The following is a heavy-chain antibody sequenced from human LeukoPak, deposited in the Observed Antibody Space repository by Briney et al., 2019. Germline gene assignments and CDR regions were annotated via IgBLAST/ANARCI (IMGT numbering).Heavy chain of an antibody. J-gene: IGHJ4*02. CDR1: GGSMSSYY. CDR2: IHYSGST. Sequence: SETLSLTCTVSGGSMSSYYWTWIRQPPGKGLEWIGYIHYSGSTKYNPSLKSRVTISVDMSRNQFSLNLSSVTAADTAVYYCARDKGGTYSRHFDYLGQGTLVTVSS. CDR3: ARDKGGTYSRHFDY. V-gene: IGHV4-59*12. D-gene: IGHD1-26*01.